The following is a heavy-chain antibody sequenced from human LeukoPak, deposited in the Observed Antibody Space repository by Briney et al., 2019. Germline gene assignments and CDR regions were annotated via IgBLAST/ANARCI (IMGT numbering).Heavy chain of an antibody. D-gene: IGHD2-15*01. J-gene: IGHJ3*02. Sequence: SETLSLTCTGSGGSISSYYWSWIRQPPGKGLEWIGYIYYSGSTNYNPSLKSRVTISVDTSKNQFSLKLSSVTAADTAVYYCARAPRYCSGGSCYSGASGIWGQGTMVTVSS. CDR1: GGSISSYY. CDR2: IYYSGST. CDR3: ARAPRYCSGGSCYSGASGI. V-gene: IGHV4-59*01.